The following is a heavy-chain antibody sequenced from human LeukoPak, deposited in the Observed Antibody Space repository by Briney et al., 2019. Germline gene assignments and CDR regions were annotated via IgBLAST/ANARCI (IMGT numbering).Heavy chain of an antibody. Sequence: PSQTLSLTCTVSGGSISSGDYYWTWIRQPPGKDLEWMGYIHFSDATYYRTSLKGRITISIDRPKNQFSLNLNSVTAADTAVYYCARLHADSYFFDHWGQGRLVTVSS. CDR1: GGSISSGDYY. CDR3: ARLHADSYFFDH. D-gene: IGHD2/OR15-2a*01. CDR2: IHFSDAT. J-gene: IGHJ4*02. V-gene: IGHV4-30-2*01.